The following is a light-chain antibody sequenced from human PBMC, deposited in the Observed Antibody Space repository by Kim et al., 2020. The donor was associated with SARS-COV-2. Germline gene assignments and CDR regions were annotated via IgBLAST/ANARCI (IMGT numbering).Light chain of an antibody. CDR3: QKYDSAQWT. Sequence: DIQMTQSPISLSASGGDRVTITCRARQGIHNYLAWYQQKQGKVPNLLFYAASTLQSGVSSRFSVSGSGTDFTLTISSPQPGDVSTYYCQKYDSAQWTFGQGTKVHIK. CDR2: AAS. CDR1: QGIHNY. J-gene: IGKJ1*01. V-gene: IGKV1-27*01.